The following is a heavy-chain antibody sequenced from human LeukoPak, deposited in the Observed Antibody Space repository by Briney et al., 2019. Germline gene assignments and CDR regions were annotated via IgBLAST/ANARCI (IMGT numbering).Heavy chain of an antibody. CDR2: ISSGSNTI. V-gene: IGHV3-48*01. D-gene: IGHD2-15*01. J-gene: IGHJ6*03. CDR3: AKAGLLSYYYYYMDV. Sequence: GGSLRLSCTASKFTFSTYNLNWVRQAPGKGLEWISYISSGSNTIYYADSVKGRFTISRDNAKSSLYLQMNSLRAEDTAVYYCAKAGLLSYYYYYMDVWGKGTTVTVSS. CDR1: KFTFSTYN.